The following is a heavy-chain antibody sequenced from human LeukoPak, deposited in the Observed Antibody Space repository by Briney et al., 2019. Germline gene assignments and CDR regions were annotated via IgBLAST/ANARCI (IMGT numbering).Heavy chain of an antibody. CDR2: FSYDGSSE. J-gene: IGHJ4*02. V-gene: IGHV3-30*14. D-gene: IGHD1-26*01. CDR3: ATTISGVGAPVVYGFDN. Sequence: GGSLRLSCTASGFTFSSYAMHWVRQAPGKGLEWVAVFSYDGSSEFYADSVKGRFTISRDNSKNTLYLQMNSLRVEDTALYYCATTISGVGAPVVYGFDNWGQGTLVTVSS. CDR1: GFTFSSYA.